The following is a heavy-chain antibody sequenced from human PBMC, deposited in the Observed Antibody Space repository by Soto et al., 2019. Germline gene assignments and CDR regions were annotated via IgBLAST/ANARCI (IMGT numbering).Heavy chain of an antibody. J-gene: IGHJ4*02. CDR3: ATGRSDSGWYGEHS. CDR2: LSYIGTT. V-gene: IGHV4-39*01. Sequence: SETLSLTCTVSNDSIGSGTYYWAWIRQPPGRGLEWIGSLSYIGTTDYNPSLKSRVTISKDASKNQFSLKLSSVTAADTAVYYCATGRSDSGWYGEHSWGQGTLVTVSS. CDR1: NDSIGSGTYY. D-gene: IGHD6-19*01.